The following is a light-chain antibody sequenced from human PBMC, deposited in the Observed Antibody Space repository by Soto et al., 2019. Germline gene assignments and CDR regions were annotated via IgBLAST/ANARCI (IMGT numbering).Light chain of an antibody. CDR3: CSYAGSATWV. V-gene: IGLV2-23*02. CDR1: SSDVGNYNL. CDR2: EVN. J-gene: IGLJ3*02. Sequence: QSVLTQPASVSGSPGQSITISCTGTSSDVGNYNLVSWYQQHPGKAPKLIIYEVNKRPSGVSNRFSGSKSGNTASLTISGLQAEDEADYYCCSYAGSATWVFGGGTKLTVL.